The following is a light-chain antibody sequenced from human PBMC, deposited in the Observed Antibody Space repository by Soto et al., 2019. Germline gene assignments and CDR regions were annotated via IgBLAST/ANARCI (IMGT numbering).Light chain of an antibody. V-gene: IGKV1-5*03. CDR2: KAS. Sequence: DIQMTQSPSTLSGSVGDRVTITCRASQTISSWLAWYQQKPGKAPKLLIYKASTLKSGVPSRFSGSGSGTEFTLTISSVQPDDFATYYCQLCNSYSEAFGQGTKVELK. CDR3: QLCNSYSEA. J-gene: IGKJ1*01. CDR1: QTISSW.